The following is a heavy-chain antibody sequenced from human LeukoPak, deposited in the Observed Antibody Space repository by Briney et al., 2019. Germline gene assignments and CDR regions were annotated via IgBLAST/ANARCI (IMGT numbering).Heavy chain of an antibody. CDR1: GYTFTGYY. CDR3: ASIRGYSSGWSPGDY. CDR2: INPNSGGT. J-gene: IGHJ4*02. Sequence: GASVKVSCKASGYTFTGYYMHWVRQAPGQGLEWMGWINPNSGGTNYAQKFQGRVTMTRDTSISTAYMELSRLRSDDTGVYYCASIRGYSSGWSPGDYWGQGTLVTVSS. V-gene: IGHV1-2*02. D-gene: IGHD6-19*01.